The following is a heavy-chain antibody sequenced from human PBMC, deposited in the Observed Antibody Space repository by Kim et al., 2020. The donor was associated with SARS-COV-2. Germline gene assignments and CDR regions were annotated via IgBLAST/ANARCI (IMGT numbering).Heavy chain of an antibody. V-gene: IGHV3-30*02. J-gene: IGHJ6*02. Sequence: KSRFTITRDNSKNTLYLQMNSLGAEEMAVYYCAKDRRFWELDYGMDVWGQGTTVTVSS. CDR3: AKDRRFWELDYGMDV. D-gene: IGHD1-26*01.